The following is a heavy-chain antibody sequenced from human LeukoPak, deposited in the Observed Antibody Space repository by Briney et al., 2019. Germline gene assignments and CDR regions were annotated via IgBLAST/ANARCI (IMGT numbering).Heavy chain of an antibody. CDR3: ARACRYYYDSSGYYFDY. J-gene: IGHJ4*02. CDR2: IYTSGST. D-gene: IGHD3-22*01. CDR1: GGSISSGSYY. Sequence: SETLSLTCTVSGGSISSGSYYWSWIRQPAGKGLEWIGRIYTSGSTNYNPSLKSRVTISVDTSKNQFSLKLSSVTAADTAVYYCARACRYYYDSSGYYFDYWGQGTLVTVSS. V-gene: IGHV4-61*02.